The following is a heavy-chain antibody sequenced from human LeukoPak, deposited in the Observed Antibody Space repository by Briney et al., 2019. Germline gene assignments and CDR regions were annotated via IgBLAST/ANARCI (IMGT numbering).Heavy chain of an antibody. J-gene: IGHJ3*02. Sequence: GGSLRLSCAASGFTFSSYEMNWVRQAPGKGLEWVSYISSSGSTIYYADSVKGRFTISRDNAKNSLYLLMNSLRAEDTAVYYCASENDAFDIWGPGTVVTVSS. CDR1: GFTFSSYE. V-gene: IGHV3-48*03. CDR2: ISSSGSTI. CDR3: ASENDAFDI.